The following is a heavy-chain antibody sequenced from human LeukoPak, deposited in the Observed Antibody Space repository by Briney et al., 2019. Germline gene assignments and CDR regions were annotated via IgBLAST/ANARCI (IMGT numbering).Heavy chain of an antibody. CDR3: ARTLLWFGELSRGWFDP. CDR2: IYYSGST. V-gene: IGHV4-59*01. D-gene: IGHD3-10*01. J-gene: IGHJ5*02. CDR1: GGSISSYY. Sequence: SETLSLTCTVSGGSISSYYWSWIRQPPGKGLEWIGYIYYSGSTSYNPSLKSRVTISVDTSKNQFSLKLSSVTAADTAVYYCARTLLWFGELSRGWFDPWGQGTLVTVSS.